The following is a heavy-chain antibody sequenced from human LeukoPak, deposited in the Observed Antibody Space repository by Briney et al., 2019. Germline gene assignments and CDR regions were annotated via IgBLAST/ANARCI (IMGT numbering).Heavy chain of an antibody. V-gene: IGHV1-24*01. D-gene: IGHD2-2*01. CDR1: GYTLTELS. CDR3: AKRGSIVVVPAARKN. Sequence: ASVKVSCKVSGYTLTELSMHWVRQAPGKGLEWMGGFDPEDGETIYAQKFQGRVTMTEDTSTDTAYMELSSLRAEDTTVYYCAKRGSIVVVPAARKNWGQGTLVTVSS. CDR2: FDPEDGET. J-gene: IGHJ4*02.